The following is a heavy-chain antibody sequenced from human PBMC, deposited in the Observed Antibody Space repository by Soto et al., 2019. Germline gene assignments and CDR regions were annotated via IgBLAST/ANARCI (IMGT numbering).Heavy chain of an antibody. CDR2: IKEDGSEE. V-gene: IGHV3-7*05. CDR1: GFSISTYW. Sequence: EVQLVESGGGSVQPGGSLRLSCAASGFSISTYWMNWVRQAPGKGLEWVANIKEDGSEEHYVDSVKGRFTISRDNDKNSRFLDMNSLRGEDTAVYYCARDWGAPGRGSAFGYYYHFGMDVWGQGTTVTVPS. D-gene: IGHD3-16*01. J-gene: IGHJ6*02. CDR3: ARDWGAPGRGSAFGYYYHFGMDV.